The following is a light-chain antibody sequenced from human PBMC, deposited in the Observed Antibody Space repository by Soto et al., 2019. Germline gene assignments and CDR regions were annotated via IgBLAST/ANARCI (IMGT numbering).Light chain of an antibody. V-gene: IGKV3-15*01. CDR1: QSVSTK. J-gene: IGKJ4*01. Sequence: EVVMTQSPATLSVSAGETVTLSCRASQSVSTKLAWYQQKPGLAPRLLIFGASTRATGVPARFSGSGSGTEFTLTISSLQSEDVALYYCQQYNNWPPLTCGGGTKVEIK. CDR2: GAS. CDR3: QQYNNWPPLT.